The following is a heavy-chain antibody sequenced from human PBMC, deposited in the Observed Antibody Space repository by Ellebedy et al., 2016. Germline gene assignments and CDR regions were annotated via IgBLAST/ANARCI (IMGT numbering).Heavy chain of an antibody. CDR3: ARHRKGGLWPWGGPSDY. CDR2: IYYSGST. Sequence: SETLSLTCTVSGGSISSYYWSWIRQPPGKGLEWIGYIYYSGSTYYNPSLKSRVTISVDTSKNQFSLKLSSVTAADTAVYYCARHRKGGLWPWGGPSDYWGQGTLVTVSS. CDR1: GGSISSYY. D-gene: IGHD2-21*01. V-gene: IGHV4-59*04. J-gene: IGHJ4*02.